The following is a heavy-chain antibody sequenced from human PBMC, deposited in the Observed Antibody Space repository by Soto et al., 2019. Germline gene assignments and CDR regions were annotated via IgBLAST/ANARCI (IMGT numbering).Heavy chain of an antibody. CDR1: GFAFSSYG. CDR3: VKETMVRDPGGYYGLDV. Sequence: GGSLRLSCTASGFAFSSYGMHWVRQAPGKGLEWVAVFWYDGISKFYADSAKGRFTISRDNSKNTLNLEMNSLRVEDTAVYYSVKETMVRDPGGYYGLDVWGQGTTVTVSS. CDR2: FWYDGISK. D-gene: IGHD3-10*01. J-gene: IGHJ6*02. V-gene: IGHV3-33*03.